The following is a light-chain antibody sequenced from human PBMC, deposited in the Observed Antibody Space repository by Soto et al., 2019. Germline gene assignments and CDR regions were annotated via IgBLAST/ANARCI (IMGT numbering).Light chain of an antibody. CDR3: QQYNNWPAIT. Sequence: EIVMTQSPATLSVSPGERATLSCRASQSVCSNLAWYQQKPGQAPRLLIYGASTRATGIPATFSGSGSGTQFTLTISSLQSEDFAVYYCQQYNNWPAITFGQGTRLEI. CDR2: GAS. CDR1: QSVCSN. V-gene: IGKV3D-15*01. J-gene: IGKJ5*01.